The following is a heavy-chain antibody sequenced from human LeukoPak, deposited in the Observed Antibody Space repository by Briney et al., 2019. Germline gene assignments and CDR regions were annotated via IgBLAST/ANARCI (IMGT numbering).Heavy chain of an antibody. CDR2: IYYSGST. V-gene: IGHV4-59*01. Sequence: PSETLSLTRTASGGSISSYYWSWIRQPPGKGLEWIGYIYYSGSTNYNPSLKSRVTISVDTSKNQFSLKLSSVTAADTAVYYCARDHGSGWYSLDYWGQGTLVTVSS. CDR3: ARDHGSGWYSLDY. D-gene: IGHD6-19*01. J-gene: IGHJ4*02. CDR1: GGSISSYY.